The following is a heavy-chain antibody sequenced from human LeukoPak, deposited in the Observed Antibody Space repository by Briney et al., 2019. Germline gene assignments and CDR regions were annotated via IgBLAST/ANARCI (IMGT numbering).Heavy chain of an antibody. CDR2: IDPSGGST. CDR1: GYTFTSYY. CDR3: ARDTGEVGYFDY. J-gene: IGHJ4*02. Sequence: ASVKVSCKASGYTFTSYYMHWVRQAPGQGLEWMGIIDPSGGSTNSAQKFQGRLTMTRDTSTSTVYMELSSLRSEDTAVYYCARDTGEVGYFDYWGQGTLVTVSS. V-gene: IGHV1-46*01. D-gene: IGHD3-16*01.